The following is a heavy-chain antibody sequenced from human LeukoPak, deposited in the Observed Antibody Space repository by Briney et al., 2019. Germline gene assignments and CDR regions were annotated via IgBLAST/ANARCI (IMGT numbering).Heavy chain of an antibody. V-gene: IGHV3-23*01. CDR2: MKGTGET. J-gene: IGHJ4*02. D-gene: IGHD3-16*01. CDR1: GLSFRTFA. CDR3: ARASWVSSADAVR. Sequence: GGSLRLSCAASGLSFRTFAMSWVRQAPARGLEWLSSMKGTGETFYADSVRGLFTLSRDDSRNTVYLQLNNLRVEDTAVYYCARASWVSSADAVRWGQGTVVTVSS.